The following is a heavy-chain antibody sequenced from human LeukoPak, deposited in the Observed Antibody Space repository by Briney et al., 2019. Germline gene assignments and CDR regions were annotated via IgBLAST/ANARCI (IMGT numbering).Heavy chain of an antibody. D-gene: IGHD2-2*01. V-gene: IGHV3-23*01. J-gene: IGHJ6*03. CDR2: ISGSGGST. Sequence: GGSLRLSCAASGFTFSSYAMSWVRQAPGKGLEWVSAISGSGGSTYYADSVKGRFTISRDNSKNTLYLQMNSLRAEDTAVYYCAIVPAAMDYYYYYMDVWGKGTTVTVSS. CDR1: GFTFSSYA. CDR3: AIVPAAMDYYYYYMDV.